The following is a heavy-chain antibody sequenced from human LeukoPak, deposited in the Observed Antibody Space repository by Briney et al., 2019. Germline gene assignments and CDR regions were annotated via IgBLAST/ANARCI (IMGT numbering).Heavy chain of an antibody. D-gene: IGHD3-22*01. V-gene: IGHV1-2*06. CDR3: ARGRLLRRGYYYGVDY. CDR2: INPNSGGT. CDR1: GHTFTGYY. Sequence: VASVKVSCKASGHTFTGYYMHWVRQAPGQGLEWMGRINPNSGGTNYAQKFQGRVTMTRDTSISTAYMELRRLRSDDTAVYYCARGRLLRRGYYYGVDYWGQGTLVTVSS. J-gene: IGHJ4*02.